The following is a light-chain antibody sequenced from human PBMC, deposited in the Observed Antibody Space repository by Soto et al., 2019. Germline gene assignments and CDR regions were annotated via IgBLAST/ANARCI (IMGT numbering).Light chain of an antibody. V-gene: IGKV3-15*01. Sequence: EIVMTQSPATLSVSPGERATLSCRASQSVSSNLAWYQQKPGQAPRLLIYGASTRATGIPARFSGSGSGTEFTLTISSLQSEDFAVYYCQQYNNWPQTVGQGTKVVIK. J-gene: IGKJ1*01. CDR2: GAS. CDR3: QQYNNWPQT. CDR1: QSVSSN.